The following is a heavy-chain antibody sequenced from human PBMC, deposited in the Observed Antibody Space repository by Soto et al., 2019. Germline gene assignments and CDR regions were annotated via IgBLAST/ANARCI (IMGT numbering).Heavy chain of an antibody. Sequence: SETLSLTCTVSGGSISSYYWSWIRQPPGKGLEWIGYIYYSGSTNYNPSLKSRFPISVDTSKNQFSLKLSSVTAADTAVYYCARMYYDFWSGYLLWYMDVWGKGTTVTVSS. CDR2: IYYSGST. D-gene: IGHD3-3*01. CDR3: ARMYYDFWSGYLLWYMDV. J-gene: IGHJ6*03. V-gene: IGHV4-59*08. CDR1: GGSISSYY.